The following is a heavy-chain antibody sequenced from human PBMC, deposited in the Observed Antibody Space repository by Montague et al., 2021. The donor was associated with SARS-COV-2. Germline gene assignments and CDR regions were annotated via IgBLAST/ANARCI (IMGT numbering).Heavy chain of an antibody. CDR1: GFTFSSYE. CDR2: ISSGGSTI. J-gene: IGHJ4*02. D-gene: IGHD6-19*01. Sequence: SLRLSCAASGFTFSSYEMNWVRQAPGKGLEWVSYISSGGSTIYYADSVKGRSTISRDNAKNSLYLQMNSLRAEDTAVYYCARDGALYSSGWWGGDFDYWGQGTLVTVSS. V-gene: IGHV3-48*03. CDR3: ARDGALYSSGWWGGDFDY.